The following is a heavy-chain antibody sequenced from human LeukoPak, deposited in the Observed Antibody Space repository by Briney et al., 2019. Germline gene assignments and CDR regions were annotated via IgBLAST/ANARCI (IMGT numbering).Heavy chain of an antibody. CDR2: ISSSSSYI. CDR1: GFTFSSYN. V-gene: IGHV3-21*01. CDR3: AREWNGYYYMDV. J-gene: IGHJ6*03. D-gene: IGHD1-1*01. Sequence: GGSLRLSCAASGFTFSSYNMNWVRQAPGKGLEWVSSISSSSSYIYYADSVKGRFTISRDNAKNSLYLQTNSLRAEDTAVYYCAREWNGYYYMDVWGKGTTVTVSS.